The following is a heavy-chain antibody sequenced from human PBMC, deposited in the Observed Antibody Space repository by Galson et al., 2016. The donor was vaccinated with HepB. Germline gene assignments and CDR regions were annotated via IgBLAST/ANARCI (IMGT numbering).Heavy chain of an antibody. J-gene: IGHJ4*02. D-gene: IGHD1-7*01. V-gene: IGHV3-30*03. CDR1: GFAFRTYS. CDR3: ARRRGTGTIDY. Sequence: SLRLSCAASGFAFRTYSMNWVRQAPGKGLEWVAVISYDGSNQYYVDSVKGRFTISRDNSKNTLYLQMNSLRTEDTVVYYCARRRGTGTIDYWGQGTLVTVSS. CDR2: ISYDGSNQ.